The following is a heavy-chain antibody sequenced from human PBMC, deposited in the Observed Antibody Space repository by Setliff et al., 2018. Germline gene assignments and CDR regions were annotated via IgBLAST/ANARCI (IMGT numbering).Heavy chain of an antibody. CDR2: VNQDGSDK. J-gene: IGHJ6*04. CDR1: GFTFSSYW. D-gene: IGHD3-9*01. Sequence: GSLRLSCAASGFTFSSYWMSWVRQTPGKGLEWVANVNQDGSDKYYVDSVKGRFTISRDNAKNSLYLQMNSLRAEDTAIYYCARDRPRYLDWEMDVWGKGTAVTVSS. CDR3: ARDRPRYLDWEMDV. V-gene: IGHV3-7*03.